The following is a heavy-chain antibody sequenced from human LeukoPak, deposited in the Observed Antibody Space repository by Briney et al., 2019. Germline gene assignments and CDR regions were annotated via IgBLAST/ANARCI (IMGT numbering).Heavy chain of an antibody. J-gene: IGHJ4*02. Sequence: ASVKVSCKASGYTFTGYYMHWVRQAPGQGLEWMGWINPNSGGTNYAQKFQGRVTMTRDTSISTAYMQLSRLTSDDTAVYYCARSASTWGLFDYWGQGTLVTVSS. D-gene: IGHD7-27*01. V-gene: IGHV1-2*02. CDR3: ARSASTWGLFDY. CDR1: GYTFTGYY. CDR2: INPNSGGT.